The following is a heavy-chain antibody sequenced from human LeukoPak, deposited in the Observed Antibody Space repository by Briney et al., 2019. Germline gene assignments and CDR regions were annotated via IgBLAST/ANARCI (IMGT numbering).Heavy chain of an antibody. V-gene: IGHV4-34*01. CDR2: INHSGST. CDR1: GGSFSGYY. J-gene: IGHJ4*02. D-gene: IGHD6-25*01. Sequence: SETLSLTCAVYGGSFSGYYWSWIRQPPGKGLEWIGEINHSGSTNYNPSLKSRVTISVDTSKNQFSLKLSSVTAADTAVYCCARLAAARYDYWGQGTLVTVSS. CDR3: ARLAAARYDY.